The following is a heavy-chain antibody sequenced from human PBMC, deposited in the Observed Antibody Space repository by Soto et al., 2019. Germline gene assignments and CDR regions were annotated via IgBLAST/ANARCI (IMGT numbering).Heavy chain of an antibody. CDR2: INHSGST. Sequence: SETLSLTCAVYGGSFSGYYWSWIRQPPGKGLEWIGEINHSGSTNYNPSLKSRVTISVDTSKNQFSLKLSSVTAADTAVYYCAIGXAARQNYYYYGMDVWGQGTTVTVSS. D-gene: IGHD6-6*01. J-gene: IGHJ6*02. CDR3: AIGXAARQNYYYYGMDV. CDR1: GGSFSGYY. V-gene: IGHV4-34*01.